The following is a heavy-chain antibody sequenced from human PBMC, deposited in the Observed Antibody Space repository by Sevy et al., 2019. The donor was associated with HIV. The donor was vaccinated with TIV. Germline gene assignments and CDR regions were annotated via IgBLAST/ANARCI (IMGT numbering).Heavy chain of an antibody. V-gene: IGHV3-53*01. CDR2: IYSGGST. Sequence: GGSLRLSCAASGFTVSSNYMSWVRQAPGKGLEWVSVIYSGGSTYYADSVKGRFTISRDNSKNTLYLQMNSLRAEDTAVYYCARLGYSYGPYFDYWGQGTLVTVSS. D-gene: IGHD5-18*01. J-gene: IGHJ4*02. CDR1: GFTVSSNY. CDR3: ARLGYSYGPYFDY.